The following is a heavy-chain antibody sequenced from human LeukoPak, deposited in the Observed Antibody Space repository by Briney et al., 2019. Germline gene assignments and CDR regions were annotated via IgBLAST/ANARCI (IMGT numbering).Heavy chain of an antibody. Sequence: VASVKVSCTASGGTFSNYAISWVRQAPGQGLQWMGGIIPIVGTAKYEQKFQGRVTITTDDSTRTTYMELSSLRSEDTAVYYCAYGSGSYYPFDYYYYGMDVWGQGTTVTVSS. CDR2: IIPIVGTA. CDR3: AYGSGSYYPFDYYYYGMDV. V-gene: IGHV1-69*05. J-gene: IGHJ6*02. CDR1: GGTFSNYA. D-gene: IGHD3-10*01.